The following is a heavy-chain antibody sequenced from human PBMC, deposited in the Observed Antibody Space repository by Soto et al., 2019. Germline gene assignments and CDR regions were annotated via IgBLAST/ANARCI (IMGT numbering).Heavy chain of an antibody. CDR3: ARDGSGSYYWGWFDP. V-gene: IGHV4-34*01. CDR1: GGSFSGYY. J-gene: IGHJ5*02. CDR2: INHSGST. Sequence: SETLSLTCAVYGGSFSGYYWSWIRQPPGKGLEWIGEINHSGSTNYNPSLKSRVTISVDTSKNQFSLKLSSVTAADTAVYYCARDGSGSYYWGWFDPWGQGTLVTVSS. D-gene: IGHD3-10*01.